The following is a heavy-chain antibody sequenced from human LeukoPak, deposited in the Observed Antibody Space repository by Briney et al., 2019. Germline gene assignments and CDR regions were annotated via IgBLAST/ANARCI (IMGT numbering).Heavy chain of an antibody. D-gene: IGHD3-10*01. J-gene: IGHJ4*02. CDR2: ISYDGSNK. CDR1: GFTFSSYG. V-gene: IGHV3-30*18. CDR3: AKDTYGSGSYYYFDY. Sequence: GRSLRLSCAASGFTFSSYGMHWVRQAPGKGLEWVAVISYDGSNKYYADSVKGRFTISRDNSKNTLNLQMNSLRAEDTAVYYCAKDTYGSGSYYYFDYWGQGTLVTVSS.